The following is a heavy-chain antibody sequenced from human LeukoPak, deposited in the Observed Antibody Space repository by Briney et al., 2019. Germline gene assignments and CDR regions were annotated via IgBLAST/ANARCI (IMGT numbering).Heavy chain of an antibody. CDR2: ISGSGGST. CDR3: ARDPIYCGGDCHDAYYFDY. Sequence: ETLSLTCTVSGDSLSSHYWSWIRQPPGKGLEWVSAISGSGGSTYYADSVKGRFTISRDNAKNSLYLQMNSLRAEDTAVYYCARDPIYCGGDCHDAYYFDYWGQGTLVTVSS. D-gene: IGHD2-21*02. V-gene: IGHV3-23*01. CDR1: GDSLSSHY. J-gene: IGHJ4*02.